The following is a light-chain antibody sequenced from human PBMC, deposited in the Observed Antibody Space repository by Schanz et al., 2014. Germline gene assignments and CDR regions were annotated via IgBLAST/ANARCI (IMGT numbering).Light chain of an antibody. Sequence: QSALTQPASVSGSPGQSITISCTGTSSDVGGYNYVSWYQQHPGKAPKLMIFGVSKRPSGVPDRFSGSKSGNTASLTVSGLQAEDEADYYCTSYTSSRTWVFGGGTKLTVL. CDR3: TSYTSSRTWV. CDR1: SSDVGGYNY. V-gene: IGLV2-14*01. J-gene: IGLJ3*02. CDR2: GVS.